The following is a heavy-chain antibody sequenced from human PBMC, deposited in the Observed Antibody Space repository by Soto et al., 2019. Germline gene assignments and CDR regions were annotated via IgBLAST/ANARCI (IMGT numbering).Heavy chain of an antibody. Sequence: SETLSLTCTVYGDSITNNHWWSWVRQPPGKGPELIGEIYHTGIANYNPSLESRVAFSVDKSKNQFSLSLTSVTAADTAVYYCVSKLGPYYYGLDVWGQVTTVTVSS. D-gene: IGHD3-16*01. CDR3: VSKLGPYYYGLDV. CDR2: IYHTGIA. J-gene: IGHJ6*02. CDR1: GDSITNNHW. V-gene: IGHV4-4*02.